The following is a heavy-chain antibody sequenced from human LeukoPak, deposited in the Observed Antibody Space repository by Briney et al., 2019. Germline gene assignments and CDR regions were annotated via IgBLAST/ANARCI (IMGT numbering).Heavy chain of an antibody. CDR1: GYTFTSYD. J-gene: IGHJ4*02. D-gene: IGHD3-22*01. CDR3: ARGVREYYYGSSGQLFDY. CDR2: MNPNSGNT. Sequence: ASVKVSCKASGYTFTSYDINWVRQATGQGLEWMGWMNPNSGNTGYAQKFQGRVTMTRNTSISTAYMELSSLRSEDTAVYYCARGVREYYYGSSGQLFDYWGQGTLVTVSS. V-gene: IGHV1-8*01.